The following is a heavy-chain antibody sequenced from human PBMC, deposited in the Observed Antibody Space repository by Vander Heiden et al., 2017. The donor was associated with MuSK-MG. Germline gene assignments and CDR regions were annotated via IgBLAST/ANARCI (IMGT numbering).Heavy chain of an antibody. CDR2: IYYSGST. J-gene: IGHJ2*01. D-gene: IGHD2-15*01. CDR3: ATRGPNCSGGSCYGSYWYFDL. V-gene: IGHV4-59*01. Sequence: QVQLQESGPGLVKPPGTLSLTSPASGGSISSYYCSWIRQPPGKGLEWIGYIYYSGSTNYNPSLKSRVTISVDTSKNQFSLKLSSVTAADTAVYYCATRGPNCSGGSCYGSYWYFDLWGRGTLVTVSS. CDR1: GGSISSYY.